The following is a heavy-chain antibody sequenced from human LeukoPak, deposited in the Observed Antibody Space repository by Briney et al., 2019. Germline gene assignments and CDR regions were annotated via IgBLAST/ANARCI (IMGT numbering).Heavy chain of an antibody. CDR2: IKQDGSEK. V-gene: IGHV3-7*01. J-gene: IGHJ4*02. CDR1: GLTVSTDY. Sequence: GGSLRLSCAASGLTVSTDYMSWVRQAPGKGLEWVANIKQDGSEKYYVDSVKGRFTISRDNAKNSLYLQMNSLRAEDTAVYYCARGPSEWGQGTLVTVSS. CDR3: ARGPSE.